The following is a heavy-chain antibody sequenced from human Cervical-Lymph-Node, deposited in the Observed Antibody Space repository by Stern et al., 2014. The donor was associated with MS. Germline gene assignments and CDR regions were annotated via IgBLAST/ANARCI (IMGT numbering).Heavy chain of an antibody. V-gene: IGHV1-46*01. CDR2: INPSGDST. CDR1: GYKFTNYY. CDR3: ASGRLGY. J-gene: IGHJ4*02. Sequence: QVQLVQSGAEVKKPGASVKISCKAPGYKFTNYYIHWMRQAPGQGPEWMGMINPSGDSTTYAQKFQGRVTMTRDTSTSTVYMELSRLRSEDAAVYYCASGRLGYRGQGTQVTVSS.